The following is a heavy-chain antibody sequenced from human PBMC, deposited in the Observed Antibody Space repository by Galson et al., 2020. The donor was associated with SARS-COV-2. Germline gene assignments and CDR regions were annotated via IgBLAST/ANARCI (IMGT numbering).Heavy chain of an antibody. J-gene: IGHJ6*02. CDR2: ISTYNGNT. Sequence: ASVKVSCKASGYSFTSYGINWVRQAPGQGLEWMGWISTYNGNTKYARKFQGRVTMTTDTSTSIADMELRSLRSDDTAMYYCARNIEAAGDMDVWGQGPRSPSP. CDR1: GYSFTSYG. D-gene: IGHD6-13*01. V-gene: IGHV1-18*04. CDR3: ARNIEAAGDMDV.